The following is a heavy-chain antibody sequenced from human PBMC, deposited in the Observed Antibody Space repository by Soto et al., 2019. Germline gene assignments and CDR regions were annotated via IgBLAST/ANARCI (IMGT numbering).Heavy chain of an antibody. D-gene: IGHD6-13*01. CDR3: AKDVSTYSSSWFPWFDP. CDR1: GFTFRSYA. CDR2: IGGSGGST. Sequence: GGSLRLSCAASGFTFRSYAMSWVRQAPGKGLEWVSVIGGSGGSTFYADSVKGRFTISRDDSKNTLFLQLNSLRAEDTAVYYCAKDVSTYSSSWFPWFDPWGQGTLVTVS. V-gene: IGHV3-23*01. J-gene: IGHJ5*02.